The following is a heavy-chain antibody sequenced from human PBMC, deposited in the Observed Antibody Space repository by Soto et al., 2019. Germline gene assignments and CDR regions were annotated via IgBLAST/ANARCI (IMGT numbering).Heavy chain of an antibody. J-gene: IGHJ4*02. CDR3: ARYLNTMVRGVPGTAD. Sequence: EVQLVESGGGLVKPGGSLRLSCAASGFTFSSYSMNWVRQAPGKGLEWVSSISSSSSYIYYADSVKGRFTISRDNAKNSLYLQMNSLRAEDTAVYYCARYLNTMVRGVPGTADWGQGTLVTVSS. CDR2: ISSSSSYI. V-gene: IGHV3-21*01. CDR1: GFTFSSYS. D-gene: IGHD3-10*01.